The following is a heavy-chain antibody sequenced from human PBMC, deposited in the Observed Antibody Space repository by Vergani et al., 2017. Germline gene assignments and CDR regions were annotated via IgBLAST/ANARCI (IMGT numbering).Heavy chain of an antibody. CDR1: GGSISSGSYY. CDR3: ARAPRGVAGTYYSDY. J-gene: IGHJ4*02. CDR2: IYTSGST. V-gene: IGHV4-61*02. Sequence: QVQLQESGPGLVKPSQTLSLTCTVSGGSISSGSYYWSWIRQPAGKGLEWIGRIYTSGSTNYNPSLKSRVTISVDTSKNQFSLKLSSVTAADTAVYYCARAPRGVAGTYYSDYWGQGTLVTVSS. D-gene: IGHD6-19*01.